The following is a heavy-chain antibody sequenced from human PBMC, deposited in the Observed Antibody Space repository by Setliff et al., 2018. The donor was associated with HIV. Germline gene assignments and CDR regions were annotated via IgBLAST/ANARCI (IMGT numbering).Heavy chain of an antibody. D-gene: IGHD5-18*01. Sequence: GGSLRLSCAASGFTFSSNGTHWVRQAPGKGLEWVAVIWYDGSNKYYADSVKGRFTISRDNSKNTLYLQMNSLRAEDTAVYYCAKDRTAMAPEYFQHWGQGTLVTVSS. CDR1: GFTFSSNG. CDR2: IWYDGSNK. CDR3: AKDRTAMAPEYFQH. J-gene: IGHJ1*01. V-gene: IGHV3-33*03.